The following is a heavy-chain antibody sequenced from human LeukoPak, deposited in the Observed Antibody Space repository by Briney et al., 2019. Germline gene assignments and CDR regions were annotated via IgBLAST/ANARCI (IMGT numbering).Heavy chain of an antibody. Sequence: SETLSLSCTVSGGSISSYYWSWIRQPPGKGLEWIGYIHYSGSTNYNPSLKSRVTISVDTSKNQLSLKLTSVTAADTAMYYCARRGYSSGSYYFDYWGQGALVTVAS. J-gene: IGHJ4*02. CDR3: ARRGYSSGSYYFDY. D-gene: IGHD6-19*01. CDR2: IHYSGST. CDR1: GGSISSYY. V-gene: IGHV4-59*08.